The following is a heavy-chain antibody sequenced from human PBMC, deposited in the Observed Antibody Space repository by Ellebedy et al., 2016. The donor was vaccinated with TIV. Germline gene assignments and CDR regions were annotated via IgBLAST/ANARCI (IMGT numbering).Heavy chain of an antibody. CDR2: IYPGDSDT. J-gene: IGHJ4*02. D-gene: IGHD1-26*01. CDR3: ARPPESGSHDDYFVY. CDR1: GYSFTSYW. Sequence: GESLKISCRASGYSFTSYWIGWVRQMPGKGLEWMGIIYPGDSDTRYSPSFQGQVTISVDKSISTAYLQWSRLKASDTAMYYCARPPESGSHDDYFVYWGQGTLVTVSS. V-gene: IGHV5-51*01.